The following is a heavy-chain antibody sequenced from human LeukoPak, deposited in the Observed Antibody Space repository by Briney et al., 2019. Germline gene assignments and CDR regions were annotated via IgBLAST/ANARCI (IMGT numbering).Heavy chain of an antibody. Sequence: PSETLSLTCTVSGGSISGNAYYWRWIRQSPGKGLEWIGYITDGGSAYSNPSLRDRLFISVDTSKRQVSLQLISVTAADAAVYYCARDYRKSGYYYYIDVWGEGTTVTVSS. J-gene: IGHJ6*03. CDR1: GGSISGNAYY. CDR2: ITDGGSA. D-gene: IGHD4-11*01. V-gene: IGHV4-30-4*08. CDR3: ARDYRKSGYYYYIDV.